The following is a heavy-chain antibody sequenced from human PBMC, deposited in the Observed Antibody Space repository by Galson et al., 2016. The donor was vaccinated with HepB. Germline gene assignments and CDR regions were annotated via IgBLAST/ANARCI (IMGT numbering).Heavy chain of an antibody. Sequence: SLRLSCAASGFAVSDNYMSWVRQAPGKGLEWVSVIYRGGFTYYADSVKGRFTISRDNSENTLYLQMNSLRAEDTVVYYCERGVGGVPSANFYYGMDVWGQGATVTVSS. V-gene: IGHV3-66*01. CDR3: ERGVGGVPSANFYYGMDV. CDR1: GFAVSDNY. J-gene: IGHJ6*02. CDR2: IYRGGFT. D-gene: IGHD2-2*01.